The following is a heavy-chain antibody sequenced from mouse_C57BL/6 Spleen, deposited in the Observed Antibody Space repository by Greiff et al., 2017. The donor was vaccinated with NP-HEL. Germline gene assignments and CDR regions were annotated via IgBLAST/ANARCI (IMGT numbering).Heavy chain of an antibody. CDR2: ISYDGSN. V-gene: IGHV3-6*01. CDR1: GYSITSGYY. J-gene: IGHJ1*03. CDR3: ARLYYGSRYFDV. D-gene: IGHD1-1*01. Sequence: DVQLQESGPGLVKPSQSLSLTCSVTGYSITSGYYWNWIRQFPGNKLEWMGYISYDGSNNYNPSLKNRISITRDTSKNQFFLKLNSVTTEDTATYYCARLYYGSRYFDVWGTGTTVTVSS.